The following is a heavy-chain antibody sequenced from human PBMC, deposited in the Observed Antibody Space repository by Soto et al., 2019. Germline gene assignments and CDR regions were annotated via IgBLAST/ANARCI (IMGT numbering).Heavy chain of an antibody. D-gene: IGHD6-13*01. V-gene: IGHV6-1*01. CDR2: TYYRSKWYN. Sequence: TLSLTCAISGDSVSSNSVAWNWIRQSPSRGLEWLGRTYYRSKWYNDYAVSVKSRITINPDTSKNQFSLELNSVTPEDTAVYYCGRVSGSSWFDYWGQGTLVTVSS. CDR1: GDSVSSNSVA. CDR3: GRVSGSSWFDY. J-gene: IGHJ4*02.